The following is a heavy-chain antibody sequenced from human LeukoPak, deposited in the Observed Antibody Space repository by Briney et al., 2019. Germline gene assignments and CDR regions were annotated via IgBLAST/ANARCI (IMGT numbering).Heavy chain of an antibody. J-gene: IGHJ4*02. D-gene: IGHD2-15*01. CDR3: AREYCSGGSCYSAGFDY. CDR2: IWYDGSDK. CDR1: GFPFSNYA. V-gene: IGHV3-33*01. Sequence: PGGSLRLSCAASGFPFSNYAMHWVRQAPGKGLEWVAVIWYDGSDKYYADSVKGRFTISRDNAKNSLYLQVNSLRAEDTAVYYCAREYCSGGSCYSAGFDYWGQGTLVTVSS.